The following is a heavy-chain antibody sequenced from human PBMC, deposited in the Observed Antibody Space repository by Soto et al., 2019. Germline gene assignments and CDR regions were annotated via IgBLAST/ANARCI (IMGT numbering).Heavy chain of an antibody. V-gene: IGHV1-2*04. J-gene: IGHJ4*02. CDR1: GYTFTGYY. CDR2: INCDDGAT. D-gene: IGHD1-26*01. Sequence: ASVKVSCKPSGYTFTGYYLHWVRQTPGQGLEWMGWINCDDGATHYAQKFHGWVTLTRDTSINTAYLELTSLKSDDTAVYYCAKDEGGSYPDYWGQGTLVTVSS. CDR3: AKDEGGSYPDY.